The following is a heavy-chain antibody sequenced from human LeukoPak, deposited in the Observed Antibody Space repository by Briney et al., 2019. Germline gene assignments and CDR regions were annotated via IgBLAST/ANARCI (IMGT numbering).Heavy chain of an antibody. D-gene: IGHD1-1*01. V-gene: IGHV4-59*08. Sequence: PSVTLSLTCTVSGGSISSYYWSWIRQNPGQGMEWIVYIYYSGSTTYNPSLKSRVTISVDTSKNQFSLKVSSVTAADTAVYYCARHGLEPTSFYYYMDVWGKGTTVTVSS. CDR2: IYYSGST. CDR3: ARHGLEPTSFYYYMDV. J-gene: IGHJ6*03. CDR1: GGSISSYY.